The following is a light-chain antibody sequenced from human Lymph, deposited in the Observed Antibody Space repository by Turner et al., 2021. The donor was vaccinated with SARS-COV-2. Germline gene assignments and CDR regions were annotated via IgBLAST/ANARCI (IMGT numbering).Light chain of an antibody. Sequence: SYELTQPPSVSVSQGQTASITCSGDKLGNKYTCWYQQKPGQSPVLVIYQDSQRPSGIPERFSGSNSGNTATLTISGTQAMDEADYYCQAWDSSSVVFGGGTKLTVL. CDR1: KLGNKY. CDR3: QAWDSSSVV. V-gene: IGLV3-1*01. CDR2: QDS. J-gene: IGLJ2*01.